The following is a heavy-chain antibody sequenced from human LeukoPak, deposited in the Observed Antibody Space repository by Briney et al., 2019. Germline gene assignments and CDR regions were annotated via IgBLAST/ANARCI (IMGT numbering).Heavy chain of an antibody. J-gene: IGHJ5*02. CDR3: ATGGGDLDH. CDR1: GGSISSFC. CDR2: YCSSGNT. V-gene: IGHV4-4*07. D-gene: IGHD2-21*01. Sequence: SETLSITCTVSGGSISSFCWSWIRQPAGKVLEWIGRYCSSGNTNYNPSLKSRVTMSVDTFQNQFSLKLSSVTAADTAVYYCATGGGDLDHWGQGTLVTVSS.